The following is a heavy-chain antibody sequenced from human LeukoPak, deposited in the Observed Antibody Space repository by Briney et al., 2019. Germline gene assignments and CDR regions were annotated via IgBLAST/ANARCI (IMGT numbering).Heavy chain of an antibody. CDR3: ARDRLRSGSYGPIDY. D-gene: IGHD1-26*01. Sequence: GGSLRLSCAASGFTFDDYGMSWVRQAPGKGLEWVSGINWNGGSTGYADSVKGRFTISRDNAKNSLYLQMNSLRAEDTALYYCARDRLRSGSYGPIDYWGKGTLVTVSS. J-gene: IGHJ4*02. V-gene: IGHV3-20*04. CDR2: INWNGGST. CDR1: GFTFDDYG.